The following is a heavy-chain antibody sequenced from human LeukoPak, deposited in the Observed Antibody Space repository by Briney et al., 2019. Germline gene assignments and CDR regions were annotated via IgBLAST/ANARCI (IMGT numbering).Heavy chain of an antibody. CDR1: GFTFNNNA. J-gene: IGHJ4*02. Sequence: GGSLRLSCAASGFTFNNNAMSWVRQAPGKGLEWVSGISGSGGSAFYADSVKGRFTISRDISKDTLYLEMNSLRAEDTAVYYCVKVAGSGSIYNGFDSWGQGTLVTVSS. D-gene: IGHD3-10*01. CDR2: ISGSGGSA. V-gene: IGHV3-23*01. CDR3: VKVAGSGSIYNGFDS.